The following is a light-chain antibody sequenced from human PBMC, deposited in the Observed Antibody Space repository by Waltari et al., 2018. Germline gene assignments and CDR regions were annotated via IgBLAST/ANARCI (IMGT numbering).Light chain of an antibody. J-gene: IGLJ2*01. CDR2: QDY. V-gene: IGLV3-1*01. CDR1: KLGDKY. CDR3: QAWDTSTYHVV. Sequence: SVSPGQTANITCSGDKLGDKYACWYQQKPGQSPVLVIYQDYKRPSGIPERFSGSNSGNTATLTVSGTQAMDEADYYCQAWDTSTYHVVFGGGTKLTVL.